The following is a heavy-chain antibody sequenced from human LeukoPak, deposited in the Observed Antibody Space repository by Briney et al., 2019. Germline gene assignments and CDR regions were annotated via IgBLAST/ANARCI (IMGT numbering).Heavy chain of an antibody. CDR3: ARGGIQLWYRGWFDP. CDR2: IYYSGST. V-gene: IGHV4-39*07. J-gene: IGHJ5*02. CDR1: GGSISSSSYY. Sequence: SETLSLTCTVSGGSISSSSYYWGWIRQPPGKGLEWIRSIYYSGSTYYNPSLKSRVTISVDTSKNQFSLKLSSVTAADTAVYYCARGGIQLWYRGWFDPWGQGTLVTVSS. D-gene: IGHD5-18*01.